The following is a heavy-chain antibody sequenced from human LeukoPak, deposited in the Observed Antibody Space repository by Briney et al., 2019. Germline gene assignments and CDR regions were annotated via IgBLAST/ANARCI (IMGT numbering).Heavy chain of an antibody. CDR1: GFTFSSYW. CDR3: STHNSESYSRVRN. CDR2: INGDGSST. Sequence: GGSLRLSCAASGFTFSSYWMYWVRQAPGKGLVWVSRINGDGSSTTYAGSVKGRFTMSTDNAENPLYLQMNSLRVEDMAVYYCSTHNSESYSRVRNWGQGTLVTVSS. V-gene: IGHV3-74*01. J-gene: IGHJ4*02. D-gene: IGHD1-26*01.